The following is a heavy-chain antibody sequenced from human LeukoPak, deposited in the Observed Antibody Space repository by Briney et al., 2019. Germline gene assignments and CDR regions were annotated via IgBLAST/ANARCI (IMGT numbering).Heavy chain of an antibody. CDR3: AKSRGVAGFGY. V-gene: IGHV3-23*01. J-gene: IGHJ4*02. CDR2: ISGSGDST. D-gene: IGHD6-19*01. CDR1: GFTFSNYA. Sequence: GGSLRLSCAASGFTFSNYAMSWVRQAPGKGLEWVSAISGSGDSTYYADSVKGRFTISRDNSKNTLYLQMNSLRAEDTAVYYCAKSRGVAGFGYWGQGTLVTVSS.